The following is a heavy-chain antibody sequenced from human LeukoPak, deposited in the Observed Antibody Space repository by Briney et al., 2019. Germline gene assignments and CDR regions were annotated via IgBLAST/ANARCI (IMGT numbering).Heavy chain of an antibody. CDR1: GFTFSSYA. V-gene: IGHV3-30-3*01. Sequence: GGSLRLSCATSGFTFSSYAMHWVRQAPGKGLEWVAVISYDGSIKYYADSVKGRFTTSRDNSKNMLYLQMNSLSAEDTAVYYCARGPGYSSGWYVLSVDYWGQGTLVTVSS. CDR2: ISYDGSIK. D-gene: IGHD6-19*01. J-gene: IGHJ4*02. CDR3: ARGPGYSSGWYVLSVDY.